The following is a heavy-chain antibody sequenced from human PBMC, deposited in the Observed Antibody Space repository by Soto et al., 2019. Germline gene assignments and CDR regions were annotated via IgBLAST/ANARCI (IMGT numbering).Heavy chain of an antibody. D-gene: IGHD3-10*01. Sequence: SETLSLTCTVSGGSISSSSYYWAWVRQPPGKGPEWIGSINYSGTTYYNSSLKSRVTISVDTSKNQFSLKLSSVTAADTAVYYCARHKVNWFTMVRGPLNPDYYYGMDVWGQGTTVTVSS. CDR2: INYSGTT. V-gene: IGHV4-39*01. J-gene: IGHJ6*02. CDR1: GGSISSSSYY. CDR3: ARHKVNWFTMVRGPLNPDYYYGMDV.